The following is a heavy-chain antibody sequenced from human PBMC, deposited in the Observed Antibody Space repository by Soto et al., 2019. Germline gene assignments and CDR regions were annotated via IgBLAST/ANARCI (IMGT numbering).Heavy chain of an antibody. Sequence: QTGGSLRLSCAASGFTFSSYAMHWVRQAPGKGLEYASAISSNGGSTYYADSVKGRFTISRDNSKNTLYLQMGSLRAEDMAVYYCARVATTHDAFDIWGQGTMVTVSS. D-gene: IGHD5-12*01. CDR3: ARVATTHDAFDI. V-gene: IGHV3-64*02. CDR2: ISSNGGST. J-gene: IGHJ3*02. CDR1: GFTFSSYA.